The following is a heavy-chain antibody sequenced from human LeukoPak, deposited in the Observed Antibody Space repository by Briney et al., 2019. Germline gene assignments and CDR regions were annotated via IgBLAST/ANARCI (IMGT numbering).Heavy chain of an antibody. J-gene: IGHJ4*02. CDR1: GGSISTCD. V-gene: IGHV4-59*08. CDR2: IYYSGTP. CDR3: ARHGGSYDFVF. Sequence: PSETLSLTCTVSGGSISTCDWSWIRQPPGKGLEWIGYIYYSGTPNYNPTLKSRVTMSVDTSKNQFSLKLSSVTAADTAVYYCARHGGSYDFVFWGQGTLVTVSS. D-gene: IGHD1-26*01.